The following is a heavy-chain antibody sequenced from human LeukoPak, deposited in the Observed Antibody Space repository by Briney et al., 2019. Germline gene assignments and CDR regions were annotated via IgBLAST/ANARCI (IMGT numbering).Heavy chain of an antibody. V-gene: IGHV1-18*01. J-gene: IGHJ3*02. Sequence: ASVKVSCKASGYTFTSYGISWVRQAPGQGLEWTGWISAYNGNTNYAQKLQGRVTMTTDTSTSTAYVELRSLRSDDTAVYYCARDQWLGDAFDIWGQGTMVTVSS. CDR3: ARDQWLGDAFDI. CDR1: GYTFTSYG. D-gene: IGHD6-19*01. CDR2: ISAYNGNT.